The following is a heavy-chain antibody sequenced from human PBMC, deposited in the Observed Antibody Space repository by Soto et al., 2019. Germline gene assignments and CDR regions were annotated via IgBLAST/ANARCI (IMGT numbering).Heavy chain of an antibody. V-gene: IGHV3-7*01. CDR1: GFTFSRCW. Sequence: GGSLRLSCVASGFTFSRCWMSWVRQTPEKGLEWVATIKEDGSKTYYVESVKGRFTISRDNAKNSLYLQMNSLRAEDTAVYYCARDLYDSSGLDYWGQGTLVTV. CDR2: IKEDGSKT. D-gene: IGHD3-22*01. J-gene: IGHJ4*02. CDR3: ARDLYDSSGLDY.